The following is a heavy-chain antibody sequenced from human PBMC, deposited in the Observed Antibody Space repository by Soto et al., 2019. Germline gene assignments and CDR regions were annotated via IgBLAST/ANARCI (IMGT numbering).Heavy chain of an antibody. V-gene: IGHV3-66*01. Sequence: GGSLRLSCAASGFTVSSKYMSWVRQAPGKGLEWVSLIQSGGPTYYADSVKGRFTISRDTSENTVHLQMDSLRAEDTAVYYCARDDVLCDGGRCYRVPLDVWGKGTKVTVSS. CDR2: IQSGGPT. CDR1: GFTVSSKY. D-gene: IGHD2-15*01. J-gene: IGHJ6*04. CDR3: ARDDVLCDGGRCYRVPLDV.